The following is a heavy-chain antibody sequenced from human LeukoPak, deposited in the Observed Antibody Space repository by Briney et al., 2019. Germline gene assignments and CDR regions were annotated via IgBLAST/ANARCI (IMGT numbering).Heavy chain of an antibody. CDR1: GGTFSGYA. CDR2: IIPIFGTA. D-gene: IGHD3-3*01. V-gene: IGHV1-69*05. Sequence: ASVKVSCKASGGTFSGYAISWVRQAPGQGLEWMGGIIPIFGTANYAQKFQGRVTITTDESTSTAYMELSSLRSEDTAVYYCARDRSPHYDFWSGYYFDPWGQGTLVTVSS. J-gene: IGHJ5*02. CDR3: ARDRSPHYDFWSGYYFDP.